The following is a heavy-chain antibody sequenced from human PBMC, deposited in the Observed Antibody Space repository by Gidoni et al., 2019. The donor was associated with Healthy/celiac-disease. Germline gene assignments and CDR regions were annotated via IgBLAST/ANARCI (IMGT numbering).Heavy chain of an antibody. CDR2: IYYSGST. J-gene: IGHJ5*02. Sequence: QVQLQESGPGLVKPSQTLSLTCTVPGGSLSSGGYYWSWIRQHPGKGLEWIGYIYYSGSTYYNPSLKSRVTTSVDTSKNQCSLKLSAVTAADTAVYYCARGLGIWGALGWFDPWGQGTLVTVSS. D-gene: IGHD7-27*01. CDR3: ARGLGIWGALGWFDP. CDR1: GGSLSSGGYY. V-gene: IGHV4-31*03.